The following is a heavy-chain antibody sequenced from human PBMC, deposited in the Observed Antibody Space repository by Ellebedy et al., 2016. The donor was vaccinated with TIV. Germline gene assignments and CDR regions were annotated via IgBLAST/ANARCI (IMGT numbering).Heavy chain of an antibody. CDR1: GYTFTSYG. Sequence: ASVKVSXKASGYTFTSYGISWVRQAPGQGLEWMGWISAYNGNTNYAQKLQGRVTMTTDTSTSTAYMELRSLRSDDTAVYYCARGGGCSSTSCPDYYYYGMDVWGQGTTVTVSS. CDR3: ARGGGCSSTSCPDYYYYGMDV. V-gene: IGHV1-18*01. D-gene: IGHD2-2*01. J-gene: IGHJ6*02. CDR2: ISAYNGNT.